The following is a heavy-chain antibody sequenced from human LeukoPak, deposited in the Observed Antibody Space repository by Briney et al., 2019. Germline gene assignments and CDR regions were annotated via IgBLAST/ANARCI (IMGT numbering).Heavy chain of an antibody. D-gene: IGHD2-2*02. CDR1: GYTFTGYY. CDR2: INPNSGGT. Sequence: ASVKVSCKASGYTFTGYYMHWVRQAPGQGLEWMGWINPNSGGTNYAQKFQGRVTMTRDTSISTAYMELSRLRSDDTAVYYCARARGYCSSTSCYTGYWFDPWGQGTLVTVSS. V-gene: IGHV1-2*02. CDR3: ARARGYCSSTSCYTGYWFDP. J-gene: IGHJ5*02.